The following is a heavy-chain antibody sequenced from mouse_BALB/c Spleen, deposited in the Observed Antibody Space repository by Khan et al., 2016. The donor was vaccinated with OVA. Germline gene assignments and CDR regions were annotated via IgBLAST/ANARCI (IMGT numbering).Heavy chain of an antibody. CDR3: TRRAYYYGSEGFAY. Sequence: EVKLVESGGDLVKPGGSLKLSCAASGFTFSTYGMSWVRQTPDKRLEWVATVSTGGSYTYYPDSVKGRFTISRDNAKNTLYLQMSGLKSEDTALFYCTRRAYYYGSEGFAYGGQGTLVTVSA. J-gene: IGHJ3*01. V-gene: IGHV5-6*02. D-gene: IGHD1-1*01. CDR2: VSTGGSYT. CDR1: GFTFSTYG.